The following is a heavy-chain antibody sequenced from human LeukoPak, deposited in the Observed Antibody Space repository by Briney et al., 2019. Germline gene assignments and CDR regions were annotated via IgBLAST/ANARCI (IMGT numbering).Heavy chain of an antibody. CDR3: AKQLGYCSDGSCYFPY. CDR2: ISYDGSNK. CDR1: GFTFSNYA. J-gene: IGHJ4*02. D-gene: IGHD2-15*01. Sequence: GGSLRLSCAASGFTFSNYAMHWVRQAPGKGLEWVAVISYDGSNKYYADCVKGRFTISRDNSKSTLCLQMNSLRAEDTAVYYCAKQLGYCSDGSCYFPYWGQGTLVTVSS. V-gene: IGHV3-30-3*02.